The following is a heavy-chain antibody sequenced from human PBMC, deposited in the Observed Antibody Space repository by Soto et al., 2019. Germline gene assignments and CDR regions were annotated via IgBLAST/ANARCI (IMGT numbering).Heavy chain of an antibody. Sequence: PGESLKISCKGSGYSFTSYWIGWVRQMPGKGLEWMGIIYPGDSDTRYSPSFQGQVTISADKSISTAYLQWSSLKASDTAMYYCARLSDILVVPAGDFDSGGKGPLVTAPS. CDR3: ARLSDILVVPAGDFDS. CDR1: GYSFTSYW. CDR2: IYPGDSDT. V-gene: IGHV5-51*01. J-gene: IGHJ4*02. D-gene: IGHD2-2*01.